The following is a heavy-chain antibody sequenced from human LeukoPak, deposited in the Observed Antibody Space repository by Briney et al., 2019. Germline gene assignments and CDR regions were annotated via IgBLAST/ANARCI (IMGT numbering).Heavy chain of an antibody. CDR1: GYTFTSYG. Sequence: GASVKVSCKASGYTFTSYGISWVRQAPGQGLEWMGWISAYNGNTNYAQKLQGRVTMTTDTSTSTAYMELRRLRSDDTAVYYCARVYNYYDSSGYYYYYYMDVWGKGTTVTVSS. D-gene: IGHD3-22*01. V-gene: IGHV1-18*01. CDR2: ISAYNGNT. CDR3: ARVYNYYDSSGYYYYYYMDV. J-gene: IGHJ6*03.